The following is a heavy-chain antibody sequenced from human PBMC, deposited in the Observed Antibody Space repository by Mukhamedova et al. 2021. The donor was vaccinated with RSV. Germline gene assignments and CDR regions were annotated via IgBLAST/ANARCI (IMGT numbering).Heavy chain of an antibody. Sequence: AISRVRQAPGQGLEWLGRTISILGIANYAQKFQGRDTITADKSTSTAYMELSSLRSEDTAVYYCARVFPDSSGYGNWFDPWGQGT. CDR3: ARVFPDSSGYGNWFDP. CDR2: TISILGIA. D-gene: IGHD3-22*01. CDR1: A. J-gene: IGHJ5*02. V-gene: IGHV1-69*04.